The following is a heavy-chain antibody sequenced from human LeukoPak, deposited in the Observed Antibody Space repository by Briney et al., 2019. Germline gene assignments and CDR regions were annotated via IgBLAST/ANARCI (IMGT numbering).Heavy chain of an antibody. Sequence: GGSLRLSCAASGFTFSSYSMNWVRQAPGKGLEWVSSISSSSSYIYYADSVKGRFTISRDNAKNSLYLQMNSLRAEDTAVYYCARDLYGDSTQGTFDYWGRGTLVTVSS. CDR2: ISSSSSYI. V-gene: IGHV3-21*01. CDR3: ARDLYGDSTQGTFDY. D-gene: IGHD4-17*01. J-gene: IGHJ4*02. CDR1: GFTFSSYS.